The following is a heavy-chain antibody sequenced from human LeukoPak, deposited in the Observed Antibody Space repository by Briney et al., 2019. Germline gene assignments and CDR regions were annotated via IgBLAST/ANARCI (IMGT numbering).Heavy chain of an antibody. D-gene: IGHD1-26*01. CDR3: ESYTRVGDALDS. J-gene: IGHJ3*02. V-gene: IGHV3-64*01. CDR1: GFSPKINA. Sequence: GGSLRLSSVASGFSPKINATHWVRQVPGKRLEYVSAISSNGGSTYYANSVKGRFTISRDKSKNTVYLKMGSLRAEDMAVYYCESYTRVGDALDSWGQARMVTVSS. CDR2: ISSNGGST.